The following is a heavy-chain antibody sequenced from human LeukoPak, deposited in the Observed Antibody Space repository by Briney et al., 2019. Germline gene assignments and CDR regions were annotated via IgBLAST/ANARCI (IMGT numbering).Heavy chain of an antibody. D-gene: IGHD6-25*01. V-gene: IGHV3-21*01. CDR2: ISSSSSYI. CDR1: GFTFSSYS. CDR3: ARVLSGAKRVCYFDY. J-gene: IGHJ4*02. Sequence: GGSLRLSCAASGFTFSSYSMNWVRQAPGKGLEWVSSISSSSSYIYYADSVKGRFTISRDNAKSSLYLQMNSLRAEDTAVYYCARVLSGAKRVCYFDYWGQGTLVTVSS.